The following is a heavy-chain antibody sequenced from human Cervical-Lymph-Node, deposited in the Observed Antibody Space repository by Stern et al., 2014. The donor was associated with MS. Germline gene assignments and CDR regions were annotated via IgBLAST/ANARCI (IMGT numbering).Heavy chain of an antibody. Sequence: EVQLVESGGGLVTPGGSLRLSCAGSGFNFRASSMNWVRQAPGKGLEWVSFISQRGDTIKGRFTISRDNAKNSLYLQLNSLRVEDTAVYFCASTDGWFDRWGQGTLVTVSS. D-gene: IGHD5-24*01. V-gene: IGHV3-21*01. CDR3: ASTDGWFDR. J-gene: IGHJ5*02. CDR2: ISQR. CDR1: GFNFRASS.